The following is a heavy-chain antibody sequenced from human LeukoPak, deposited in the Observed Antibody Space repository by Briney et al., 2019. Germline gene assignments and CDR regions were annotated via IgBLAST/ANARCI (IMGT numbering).Heavy chain of an antibody. CDR1: GGSVSSGSYY. V-gene: IGHV4-61*01. Sequence: SSETLSFTCTVSGGSVSSGSYYWSWIRQPPGKGLEWIGYIYYSGSTNYNPSLKSRVTISVDTSKNQFSLKLSSVTAADTAVYYCARDRDFWSGYYTSDGYYGMDVWGQGTTVTVSS. J-gene: IGHJ6*02. D-gene: IGHD3-3*01. CDR2: IYYSGST. CDR3: ARDRDFWSGYYTSDGYYGMDV.